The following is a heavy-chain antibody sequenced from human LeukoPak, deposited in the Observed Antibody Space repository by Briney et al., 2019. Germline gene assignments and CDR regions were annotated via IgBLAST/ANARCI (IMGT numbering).Heavy chain of an antibody. CDR1: GFTFSSYG. Sequence: PGGSLRLSCAASGFTFSSYGMHWVRQAPGKGLEWVAFIRYDGSNKYYADSVKGRFTISRDNAKNSLYLQMNSLRAEDTAVYYCARETKRVGDAFDIWGQGQWSPSLQ. D-gene: IGHD3-10*01. V-gene: IGHV3-30*02. CDR3: ARETKRVGDAFDI. CDR2: IRYDGSNK. J-gene: IGHJ3*02.